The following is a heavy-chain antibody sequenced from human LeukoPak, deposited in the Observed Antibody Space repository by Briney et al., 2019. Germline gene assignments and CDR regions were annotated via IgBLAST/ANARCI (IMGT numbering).Heavy chain of an antibody. V-gene: IGHV5-51*01. D-gene: IGHD6-19*01. CDR1: GYSFTSYW. J-gene: IGHJ4*02. Sequence: HGESLKISCKGSGYSFTSYWIAWVRQMPGKGLEWMGIIYPGDSDTRYSPSFQGQVTISADKSISTAYLQWSSLKASDTAMYYCARVNSPYSSGWYQGEYWGQGTLVTVSS. CDR2: IYPGDSDT. CDR3: ARVNSPYSSGWYQGEY.